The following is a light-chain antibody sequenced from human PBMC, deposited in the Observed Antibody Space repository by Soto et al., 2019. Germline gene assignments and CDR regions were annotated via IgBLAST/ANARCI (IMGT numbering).Light chain of an antibody. CDR1: QSVSSN. CDR2: GAY. CDR3: QQYNNWPPGAT. Sequence: EIVMTQSPATLSVSPGEGATLSCRASQSVSSNLAWYQQKPGQAPRLLIYGAYIRATGIPARISGSGSGTEFTLTIISLQSEDSAVSYSQQYNNWPPGATFGPGTKVEIK. V-gene: IGKV3-15*01. J-gene: IGKJ3*01.